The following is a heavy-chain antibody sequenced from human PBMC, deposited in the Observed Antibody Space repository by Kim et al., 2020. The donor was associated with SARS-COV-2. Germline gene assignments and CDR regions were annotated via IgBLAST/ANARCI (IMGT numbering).Heavy chain of an antibody. D-gene: IGHD3-22*01. J-gene: IGHJ4*02. CDR2: ISSSGSTI. CDR1: GFTFSSYE. CDR3: ARDPDGGSDSSGLDY. Sequence: GGSLRLSCAASGFTFSSYEMNWVRQAPGKGLEWVSYISSSGSTIYYADSVKGRFTISRDNAKNSLYLQMNSLRAEDTAVYYCARDPDGGSDSSGLDYWGQGTLVTVSS. V-gene: IGHV3-48*03.